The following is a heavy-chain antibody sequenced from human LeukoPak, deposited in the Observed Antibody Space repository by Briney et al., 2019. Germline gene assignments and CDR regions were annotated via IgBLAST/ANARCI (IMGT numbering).Heavy chain of an antibody. CDR3: ARLRIAAAGTGGPPGY. CDR2: IYPGDSDT. D-gene: IGHD6-13*01. CDR1: GYSFTSYW. Sequence: GESLKISCKGSGYSFTSYWIGWVRQMPGKGLEWMGIIYPGDSDTRYSPSFQGQVTISADKSISTAYLQWGSLKASDTAMYYCARLRIAAAGTGGPPGYWGQGTLVTVSS. V-gene: IGHV5-51*01. J-gene: IGHJ4*02.